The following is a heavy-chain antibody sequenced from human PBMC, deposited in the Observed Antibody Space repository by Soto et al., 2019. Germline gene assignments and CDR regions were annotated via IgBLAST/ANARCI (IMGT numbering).Heavy chain of an antibody. CDR2: ISASGDNT. CDR1: GFTFSGNA. CDR3: PNHIGSTWGY. Sequence: GGSLRLSCAASGFTFSGNAMSWFRQAPGEGLEWVSSISASGDNTYYADSVKGRFTISRDNSKDTLYLQMNTLRADDTAVYYCPNHIGSTWGYWGQGTLVTVSS. V-gene: IGHV3-23*01. D-gene: IGHD3-16*01. J-gene: IGHJ4*01.